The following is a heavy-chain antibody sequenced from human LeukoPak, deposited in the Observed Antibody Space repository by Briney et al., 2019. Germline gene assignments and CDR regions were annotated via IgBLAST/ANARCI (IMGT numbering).Heavy chain of an antibody. V-gene: IGHV4-59*08. J-gene: IGHJ6*02. D-gene: IGHD2-15*01. CDR2: IYYSGST. CDR3: ARRLRYCIGVSCYSAYGMDV. Sequence: SETLSLTCTVSGGSISSYYWSWIRQPPGKGLEWIGYIYYSGSTNYNPSLKSRVTISVDTSKNQFSLKLSSVTAADTAVYYCARRLRYCIGVSCYSAYGMDVWGQGTTVTVSS. CDR1: GGSISSYY.